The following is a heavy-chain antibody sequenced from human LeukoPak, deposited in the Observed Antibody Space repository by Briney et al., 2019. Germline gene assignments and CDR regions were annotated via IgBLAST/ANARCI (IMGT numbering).Heavy chain of an antibody. CDR1: GGTFSSYA. V-gene: IGHV1-69*13. CDR3: ARAMRQNEGYCSGGTCERRFYFQH. Sequence: SVKVSCKASGGTFSSYAISWVRQAPGQGLEWMGGIIPIFGTANYAQKFQGRVTITADESTSTAYMELSSLRSEDTAVYYCARAMRQNEGYCSGGTCERRFYFQHWGQGTLVTVSS. CDR2: IIPIFGTA. J-gene: IGHJ1*01. D-gene: IGHD2-15*01.